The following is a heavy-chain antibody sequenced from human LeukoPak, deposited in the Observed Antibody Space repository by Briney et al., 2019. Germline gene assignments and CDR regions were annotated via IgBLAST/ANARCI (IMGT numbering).Heavy chain of an antibody. CDR3: VSLDYGDYCFDS. V-gene: IGHV4-39*01. J-gene: IGHJ4*02. CDR1: GGSISSSTYY. D-gene: IGHD4-17*01. Sequence: SETLSLTCTVSGGSISSSTYYWGWIRQPPGKGLEYIGSLFYTGSTFYNPSLKSRVTISVGMSKNQFSLKLSSVTAADAAVYYCVSLDYGDYCFDSWGQGTLVTVSS. CDR2: LFYTGST.